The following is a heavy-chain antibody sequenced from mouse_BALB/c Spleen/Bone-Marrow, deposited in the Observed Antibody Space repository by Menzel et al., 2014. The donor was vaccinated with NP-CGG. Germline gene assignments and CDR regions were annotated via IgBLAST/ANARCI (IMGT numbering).Heavy chain of an antibody. CDR3: ARGYGSSYGTGYFDV. CDR1: GFNIKDTY. CDR2: IDPANGNT. J-gene: IGHJ1*01. D-gene: IGHD1-1*01. Sequence: VQLQQSGAELVKPGASVKLSCTASGFNIKDTYMHWVKQRPEQGLEWIRRIDPANGNTKYDPKFQGKATITADTSSNTAYLQLSSLTSEDTAVYYCARGYGSSYGTGYFDVWGAGTTVTVSS. V-gene: IGHV14-3*02.